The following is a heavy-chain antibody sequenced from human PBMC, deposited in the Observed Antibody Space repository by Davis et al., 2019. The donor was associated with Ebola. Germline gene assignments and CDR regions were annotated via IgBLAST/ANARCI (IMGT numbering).Heavy chain of an antibody. Sequence: SVKVSCKASGGTFSSYAISWVRQAPGQGLEWMEGIIPIFGTANYAQKFQGRVTITADESTSTAYMELSSLRSEDTAVYYCARDSKPLHYYDSSGYYYEFDYWGQGTLVTVSS. CDR1: GGTFSSYA. CDR3: ARDSKPLHYYDSSGYYYEFDY. J-gene: IGHJ4*02. CDR2: IIPIFGTA. V-gene: IGHV1-69*13. D-gene: IGHD3-22*01.